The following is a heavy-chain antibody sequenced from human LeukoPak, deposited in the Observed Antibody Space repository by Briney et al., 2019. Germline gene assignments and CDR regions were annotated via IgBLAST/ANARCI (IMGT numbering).Heavy chain of an antibody. J-gene: IGHJ4*02. Sequence: GGSLRLSCAASGFTVSSNYMSWVRQAPGKGLEWVSVIYSGGSTYYADSVKGRFTISRDNAKNSLYLQMNSLRAEDTAVYYCARDYGRSGRIDSSFGYWGQGTLVTVSS. CDR3: ARDYGRSGRIDSSFGY. CDR1: GFTVSSNY. D-gene: IGHD6-13*01. CDR2: IYSGGST. V-gene: IGHV3-66*01.